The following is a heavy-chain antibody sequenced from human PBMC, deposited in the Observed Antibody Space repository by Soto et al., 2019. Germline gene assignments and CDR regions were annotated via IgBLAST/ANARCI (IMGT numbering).Heavy chain of an antibody. CDR1: ASTFSNYI. Sequence: QLQLVESGGGVVQPGRSLRLSCAASASTFSNYIMHWVRQAPGKGLEWVAFISYDGSTSNYADFVEGRFTISRDNPKNILYLQLSSLRPDDTAVYYCAGGDNYYALGVWGQGTTVTVSS. CDR2: ISYDGSTS. V-gene: IGHV3-30*04. D-gene: IGHD2-15*01. J-gene: IGHJ6*02. CDR3: AGGDNYYALGV.